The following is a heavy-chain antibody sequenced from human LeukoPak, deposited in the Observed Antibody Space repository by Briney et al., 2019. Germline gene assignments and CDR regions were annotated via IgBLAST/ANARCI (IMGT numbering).Heavy chain of an antibody. CDR3: ARDRITMVRGVISPKQYYYYGMDV. Sequence: SETQSLTCAVYGGSFSGYYWSWIRQPPGKGLEWIGEINHSGSTNYNPSLKSRVTISVDTSKNQFSLKLSSVTAADTAVYYCARDRITMVRGVISPKQYYYYGMDVWGQGTTVTVSS. D-gene: IGHD3-10*01. CDR1: GGSFSGYY. J-gene: IGHJ6*02. V-gene: IGHV4-34*01. CDR2: INHSGST.